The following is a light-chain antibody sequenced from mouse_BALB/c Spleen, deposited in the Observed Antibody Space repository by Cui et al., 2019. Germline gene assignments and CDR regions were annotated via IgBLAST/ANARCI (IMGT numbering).Light chain of an antibody. CDR1: SSVSY. J-gene: IGKJ2*01. CDR2: LTS. Sequence: QIVLTQSPAPMSASPGEKVTMTCSASSSVSYMYWYQQNPRSSPKPLIYLTSNLASGVPARFSGSGSGTSYSLTISSMEAEDAATYYCQQWSSNPYTFGEGTKLEIK. CDR3: QQWSSNPYT. V-gene: IGKV4-68*01.